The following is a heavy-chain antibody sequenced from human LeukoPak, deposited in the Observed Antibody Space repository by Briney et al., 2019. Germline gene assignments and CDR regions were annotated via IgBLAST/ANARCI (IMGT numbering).Heavy chain of an antibody. Sequence: PGGSLRLSCAASEFTFSLYWMHWVRQAPGKGLVWISRINGDGSSTSYADSVKGRFTISRDNAKNKVFLQMNSLRADDAAVYYCATELAAGGWGQGTLVTVSS. D-gene: IGHD6-13*01. V-gene: IGHV3-74*01. CDR3: ATELAAGG. J-gene: IGHJ4*02. CDR1: EFTFSLYW. CDR2: INGDGSST.